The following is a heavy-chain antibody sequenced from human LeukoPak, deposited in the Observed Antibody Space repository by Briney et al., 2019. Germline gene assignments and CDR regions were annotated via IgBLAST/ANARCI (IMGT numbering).Heavy chain of an antibody. CDR3: ARFLAYAYWFDP. CDR1: GYTFTSYG. V-gene: IGHV1-18*01. D-gene: IGHD3-3*01. CDR2: ISAYNGNT. J-gene: IGHJ5*02. Sequence: ASVKVSCKXSGYTFTSYGISWVRQAPGQGLEWMGWISAYNGNTNYAQKLQGRVTMTTDTSTSTAYMELRSLRSDDTAVYYCARFLAYAYWFDPWGQGTLVTVSS.